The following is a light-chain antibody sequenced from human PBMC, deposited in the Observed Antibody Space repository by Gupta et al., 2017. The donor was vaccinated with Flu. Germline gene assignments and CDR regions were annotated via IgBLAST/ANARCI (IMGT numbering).Light chain of an antibody. CDR3: QQYSASPVT. CDR1: QRVSNY. V-gene: IGKV3-20*01. CDR2: VAS. J-gene: IGKJ1*01. Sequence: IGLTQPPGTVSSPPGEIATLSCRASQRVSNYLAWYQQKPGQAPRLPIYVASTRATGIPDRFSGSGSGTDFTLTISRLEPEDFAVYYCQQYSASPVTFGQGTKVEIK.